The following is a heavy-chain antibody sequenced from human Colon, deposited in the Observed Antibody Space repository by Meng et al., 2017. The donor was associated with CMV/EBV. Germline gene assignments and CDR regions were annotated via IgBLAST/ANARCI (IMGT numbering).Heavy chain of an antibody. CDR1: GDTFTANP. V-gene: IGHV1-2*02. J-gene: IGHJ4*02. CDR2: IYPQDGGT. CDR3: VRESWYFDF. D-gene: IGHD6-13*01. Sequence: GELGQVRTEMKKPWGSVEVSCKNSGDTFTANPLHWVRQAPGQGLEWMGWIYPQDGGTYFAQKFQDRVTLTRDTSITTAYMELSGLTSDDTAIYYCVRESWYFDFWGEGTLVTVSS.